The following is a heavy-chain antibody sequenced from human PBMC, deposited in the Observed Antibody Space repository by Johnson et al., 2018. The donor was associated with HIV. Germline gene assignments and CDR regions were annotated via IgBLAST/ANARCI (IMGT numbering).Heavy chain of an antibody. V-gene: IGHV3-33*06. J-gene: IGHJ3*02. CDR1: GFTFSSYG. CDR2: IWYDGSNK. D-gene: IGHD1-26*01. Sequence: QVQLVESGGGVVQPGRSLRLSCAASGFTFSSYGMHWVRQAPGKGLEWVAVIWYDGSNKYYADSVKGRFTISRDNSKNTLYLQMNSLRAEATGGYYCAKGSGSYRANAYDIWGQGTMVTVSS. CDR3: AKGSGSYRANAYDI.